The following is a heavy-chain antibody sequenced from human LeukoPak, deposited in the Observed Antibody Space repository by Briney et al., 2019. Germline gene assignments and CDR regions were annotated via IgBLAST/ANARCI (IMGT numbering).Heavy chain of an antibody. J-gene: IGHJ4*02. CDR3: ARGENYDFWSGYFDY. CDR1: GFTFSSYW. D-gene: IGHD3-3*01. CDR2: IKQDGSEK. Sequence: GGSLRLSCAASGFTFSSYWMGWVRQAPGKGLEWVANIKQDGSEKYYVDSVKGRFTISRDNAKNSLYLQMNSLRAEDTAVYYCARGENYDFWSGYFDYWGQGTLVTVSS. V-gene: IGHV3-7*01.